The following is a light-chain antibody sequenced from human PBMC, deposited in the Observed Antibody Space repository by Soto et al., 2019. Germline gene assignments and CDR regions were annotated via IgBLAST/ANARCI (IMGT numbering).Light chain of an antibody. V-gene: IGKV3-20*01. Sequence: EIVLKQSPATVSLSPGERATLSWRASLSVSSYLVWYQQKPGQAPRLLTYGASTRATGIPARFSGSGSGTDFTLTISRLEPEDFAVYYCQQYGSSPRTFGQGTKVDIK. CDR1: LSVSSY. CDR2: GAS. CDR3: QQYGSSPRT. J-gene: IGKJ1*01.